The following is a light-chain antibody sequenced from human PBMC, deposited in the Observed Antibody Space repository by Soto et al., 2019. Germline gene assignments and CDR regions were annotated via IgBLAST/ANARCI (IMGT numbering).Light chain of an antibody. CDR1: QTVSSGY. J-gene: IGKJ2*01. Sequence: EIVLTQSPATLSLSPGERATLYCGASQTVSSGYLAWYQQKPGLAPRLLIYDASTRATGIPDRFSGSGSGRDFTLTISSLEPEDFAVYYCQQYGSSTPYTFGQGTKLEIK. V-gene: IGKV3D-20*01. CDR3: QQYGSSTPYT. CDR2: DAS.